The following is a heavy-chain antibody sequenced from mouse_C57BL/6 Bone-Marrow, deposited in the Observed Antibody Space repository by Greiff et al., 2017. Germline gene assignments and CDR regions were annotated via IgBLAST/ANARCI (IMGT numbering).Heavy chain of an antibody. Sequence: QVQLQQSGPELVKPGASVKISCKASGYAFSSSWMNWVKQRPGKGLEWIGRIYPGDGDTNYNGKFKGKATLTADKSSSTAYMQLSSLTSEDSAVYFCARTRAYYSNSVPYYFDYWGQGTTLTVSS. CDR3: ARTRAYYSNSVPYYFDY. D-gene: IGHD2-5*01. J-gene: IGHJ2*01. CDR1: GYAFSSSW. CDR2: IYPGDGDT. V-gene: IGHV1-82*01.